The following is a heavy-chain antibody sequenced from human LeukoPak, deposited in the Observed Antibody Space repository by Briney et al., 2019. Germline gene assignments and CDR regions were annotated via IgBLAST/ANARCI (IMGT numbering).Heavy chain of an antibody. D-gene: IGHD1-14*01. V-gene: IGHV4-59*11. CDR3: ASHYDRDLVFDY. CDR2: IYYSGST. J-gene: IGHJ4*02. Sequence: SETLSLTCTVSGGSISSHYWSGIRQPPGKGLEWIGYIYYSGSTNYNPSLKSRVTISVDTSKNKFSLKLSSVTAADTAVYYCASHYDRDLVFDYWGQGTLVTVSS. CDR1: GGSISSHY.